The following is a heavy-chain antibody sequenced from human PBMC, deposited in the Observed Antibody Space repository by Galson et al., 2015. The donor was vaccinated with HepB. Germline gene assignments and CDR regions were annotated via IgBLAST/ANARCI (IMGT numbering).Heavy chain of an antibody. J-gene: IGHJ6*03. Sequence: SLRLSCAASGFTFSDYYMSWIRQAPGKGLEWVSYISSSGSTIYYADSVKGRFTISRDNAKNSLYLQMNSLRAEDTAVYYCAGKLSTNDFWSGYYIGWDYYYYYYMHVWDKGTTVTVSS. D-gene: IGHD3-3*01. V-gene: IGHV3-11*01. CDR2: ISSSGSTI. CDR1: GFTFSDYY. CDR3: AGKLSTNDFWSGYYIGWDYYYYYYMHV.